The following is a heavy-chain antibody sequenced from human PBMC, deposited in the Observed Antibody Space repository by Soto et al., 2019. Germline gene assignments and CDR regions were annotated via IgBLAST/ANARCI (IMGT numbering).Heavy chain of an antibody. CDR3: ARALRAYGDYYLDS. CDR1: GYTFTSYD. J-gene: IGHJ4*02. V-gene: IGHV1-8*01. Sequence: QVQLVQSGAEVKKPGASVKASCKASGYTFTSYDINWVRQATGQGPEWMGWMNPNSGNTGYAQKFRGRVAMTRNTSTSTAYMELGSLRSEDTAVYYCARALRAYGDYYLDSWGQGTLVTVSS. D-gene: IGHD4-17*01. CDR2: MNPNSGNT.